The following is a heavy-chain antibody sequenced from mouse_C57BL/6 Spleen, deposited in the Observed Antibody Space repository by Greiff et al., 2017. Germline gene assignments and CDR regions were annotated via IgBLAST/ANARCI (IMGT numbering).Heavy chain of an antibody. CDR2: IRSKSNNYAT. D-gene: IGHD2-4*01. CDR1: GFSFNTYA. Sequence: EVHLVESGGGLVQPKGSLKLSCAASGFSFNTYAMNWVRQAPGKGLEWVARIRSKSNNYATYYADSVKDRFTISRDDSESMLYLQMNNLKTEDTAMYYCVRHPFYYDSFDYWGQGTTLTVSS. V-gene: IGHV10-1*01. J-gene: IGHJ2*01. CDR3: VRHPFYYDSFDY.